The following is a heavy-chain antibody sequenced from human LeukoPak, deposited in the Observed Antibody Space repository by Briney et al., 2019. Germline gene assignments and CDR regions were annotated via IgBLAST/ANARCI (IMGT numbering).Heavy chain of an antibody. CDR1: GGSFSGYY. CDR2: INHSGST. D-gene: IGHD3-16*02. CDR3: ARQTPAEMNRYTFQDV. Sequence: SETLSLTCAVYGGSFSGYYWSWIRQPPGKGLEWIGEINHSGSTNYNPSLKSRVTISVDTSKNQFSLKLSSVTAADTAVYYCARQTPAEMNRYTFQDVWGLGTTVIVSS. J-gene: IGHJ6*02. V-gene: IGHV4-34*01.